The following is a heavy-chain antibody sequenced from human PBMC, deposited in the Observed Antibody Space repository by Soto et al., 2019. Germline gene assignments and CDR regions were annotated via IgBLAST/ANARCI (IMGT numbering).Heavy chain of an antibody. CDR2: IYYSGRT. D-gene: IGHD2-21*02. V-gene: IGHV4-39*01. Sequence: QTLSGACPVNGGSTNSRCSYWGWIRQPPGKGLEWIGSIYYSGRTYNNPSLRSRVSMSIDTSKDQFSLKLKYVTAADTALYFCERQRTSVVTQAYFDVWGPGSLVTVYS. J-gene: IGHJ4*02. CDR1: GGSTNSRCSY. CDR3: ERQRTSVVTQAYFDV.